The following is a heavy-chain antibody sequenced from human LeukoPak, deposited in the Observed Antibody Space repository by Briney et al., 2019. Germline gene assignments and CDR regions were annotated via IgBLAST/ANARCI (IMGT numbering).Heavy chain of an antibody. Sequence: GGSLRLSCAASGFTFSSYAMSWVRQAPGKGVEWVSAISGSGGSTYYADSVKGRFTISRDNSKNTLYLQMNSLRAEDTAVYYCAKVRYSSGWYTYSPDYWGQGTLVTVSS. CDR3: AKVRYSSGWYTYSPDY. CDR1: GFTFSSYA. CDR2: ISGSGGST. V-gene: IGHV3-23*01. D-gene: IGHD6-19*01. J-gene: IGHJ4*02.